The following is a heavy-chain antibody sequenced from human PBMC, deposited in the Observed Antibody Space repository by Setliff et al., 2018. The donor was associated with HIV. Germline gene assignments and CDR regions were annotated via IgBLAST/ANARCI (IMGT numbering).Heavy chain of an antibody. V-gene: IGHV3-9*01. CDR1: GFTFDDYA. Sequence: PGGSLRLSCAASGFTFDDYAMYWVRQTPGKGLEWVSSVSWNSGSGSVDYADSVTGRFTISRDNAKNSLYVQINSLRAEDTAVYYCARARGDFLGNYFDYWGQGTLVTVSS. CDR3: ARARGDFLGNYFDY. J-gene: IGHJ4*02. D-gene: IGHD3-10*01. CDR2: VSWNSGSGSV.